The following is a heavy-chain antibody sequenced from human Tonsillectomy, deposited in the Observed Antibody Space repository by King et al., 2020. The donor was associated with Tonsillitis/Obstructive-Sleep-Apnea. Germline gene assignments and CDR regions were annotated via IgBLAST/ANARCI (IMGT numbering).Heavy chain of an antibody. D-gene: IGHD3-3*01. CDR3: ARDRNDCWSGYNYYYYYYMDV. Sequence: QLVQSGSELKKPGASVKVSCKASGYTFTSYAMNWVRQAPGQGLEWMGWINTNTGNPTYAKGFTGRFVFSLDTSVSTAYLQISSLKTEDTAVYYCARDRNDCWSGYNYYYYYYMDVWGKGTTVTVSS. V-gene: IGHV7-4-1*02. J-gene: IGHJ6*03. CDR1: GYTFTSYA. CDR2: INTNTGNP.